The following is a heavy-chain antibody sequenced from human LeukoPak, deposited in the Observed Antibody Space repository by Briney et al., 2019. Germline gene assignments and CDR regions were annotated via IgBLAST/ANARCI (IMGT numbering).Heavy chain of an antibody. D-gene: IGHD1/OR15-1a*01. CDR1: GYTFTGYY. Sequence: GASVKVSCKASGYTFTGYYMHWVRQAPGQGLEWMGWINPNSGGTNYAQKFQGRVTMTRDTSISTAYMELSRLRSDDTAVYYCARATAPSSTTPLDYWGQGTLVTVSS. CDR3: ARATAPSSTTPLDY. V-gene: IGHV1-2*02. J-gene: IGHJ4*02. CDR2: INPNSGGT.